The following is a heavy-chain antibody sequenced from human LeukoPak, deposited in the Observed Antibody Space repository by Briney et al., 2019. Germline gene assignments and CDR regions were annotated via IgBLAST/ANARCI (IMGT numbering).Heavy chain of an antibody. CDR3: ARDLGTSGWYTFDF. CDR2: TYYRSKWYD. J-gene: IGHJ5*01. CDR1: GDSVSSKNGA. Sequence: SQTLSLTCAISGDSVSSKNGAWNWIRQSPSGGLEWLGRTYYRSKWYDEYADSVKGRVTISPDTSKKQFSLHVYSVTPEDTAVYYCARDLGTSGWYTFDFWGQGTLVTVSS. D-gene: IGHD6-19*01. V-gene: IGHV6-1*01.